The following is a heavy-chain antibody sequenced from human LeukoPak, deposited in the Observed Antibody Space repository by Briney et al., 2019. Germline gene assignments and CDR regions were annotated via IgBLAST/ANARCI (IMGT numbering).Heavy chain of an antibody. CDR1: GGSVSSGSYF. Sequence: PSETLSLTCTVSGGSVSSGSYFWGWIRQPPGKCLEWVGSIFSSGTTYYNPSLKSRATISVDTSKNQFSLKITSVTAADTAVYYCAIHGHINEYNRPGVDYWGQGALVTVSS. J-gene: IGHJ4*02. CDR3: AIHGHINEYNRPGVDY. V-gene: IGHV4-39*01. CDR2: IFSSGTT. D-gene: IGHD6-6*01.